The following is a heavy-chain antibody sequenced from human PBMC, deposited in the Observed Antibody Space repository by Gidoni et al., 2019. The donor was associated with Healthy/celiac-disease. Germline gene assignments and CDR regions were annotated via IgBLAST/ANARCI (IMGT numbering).Heavy chain of an antibody. CDR1: GYTFTSYG. CDR3: ARADGYCSSTSCYARGAFDI. D-gene: IGHD2-2*03. J-gene: IGHJ3*02. CDR2: ISAYNGNT. Sequence: QVQLVQSGAEVKKPGASVKVSCKASGYTFTSYGISWVRQAPGQGLEWMGWISAYNGNTNYAQKLQGRVTMTTDTSTSTAYMELRSLRSDDTAVYYCARADGYCSSTSCYARGAFDIWGQGTMVTVSS. V-gene: IGHV1-18*01.